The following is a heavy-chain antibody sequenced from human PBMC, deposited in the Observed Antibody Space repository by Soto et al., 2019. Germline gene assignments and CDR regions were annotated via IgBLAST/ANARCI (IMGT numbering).Heavy chain of an antibody. CDR3: ARDSPFIAVAGYYYYYGMDV. J-gene: IGHJ6*02. CDR1: GGSISSYY. CDR2: IYYSGST. D-gene: IGHD6-19*01. V-gene: IGHV4-59*01. Sequence: SETRSLTCTVSGGSISSYYWSWIRQPPGKGLEWIGYIYYSGSTNYNPSLKSRVTISVDTSKNQFSLKLSSVTAADTAVYYCARDSPFIAVAGYYYYYGMDVWGQGTTVTVSS.